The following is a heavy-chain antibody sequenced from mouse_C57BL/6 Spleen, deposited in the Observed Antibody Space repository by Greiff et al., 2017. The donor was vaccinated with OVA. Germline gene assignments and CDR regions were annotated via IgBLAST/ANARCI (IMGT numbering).Heavy chain of an antibody. D-gene: IGHD2-3*01. CDR2: IHPNSGST. CDR3: ARGFYDGYPSGYFDD. Sequence: QVQLQQPGAELVKPGASVKLSCKASGYTFTSYWMHWVKQRPGQGLEWIGMIHPNSGSTNYNEKFKSKATLTVDQSSSTAYMQLSSLTSEDSAVYYCARGFYDGYPSGYFDDWGQGTTLTVSS. CDR1: GYTFTSYW. J-gene: IGHJ2*01. V-gene: IGHV1-64*01.